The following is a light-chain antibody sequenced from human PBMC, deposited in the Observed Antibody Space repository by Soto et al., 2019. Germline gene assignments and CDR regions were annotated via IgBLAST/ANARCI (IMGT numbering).Light chain of an antibody. CDR1: QTINSW. J-gene: IGKJ2*01. CDR2: KAS. V-gene: IGKV1-5*03. Sequence: DIPMTQSPSTLSASAGDRVTITCRASQTINSWLAWYQHKPGKAPKLLIYKASSLESGVPSRFSGSGSGTEFTLTISRLQPDDFATYYCQQYNSYSYTYGQGTKREIK. CDR3: QQYNSYSYT.